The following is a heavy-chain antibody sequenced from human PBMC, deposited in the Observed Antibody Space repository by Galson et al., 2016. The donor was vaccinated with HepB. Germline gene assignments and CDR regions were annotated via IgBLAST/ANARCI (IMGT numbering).Heavy chain of an antibody. Sequence: SLRLSCAASGFTFSSYAMHWVRQAPGKGLEWVSPISGGSNFINYAHSVKGRFTISRDNAKNSLYLQMNSLRAEDTAVYYCAKDKWLRLFGYYGMDVWGKGTTVTVSS. CDR3: AKDKWLRLFGYYGMDV. CDR2: ISGGSNFI. CDR1: GFTFSSYA. J-gene: IGHJ6*04. V-gene: IGHV3-21*01. D-gene: IGHD5-12*01.